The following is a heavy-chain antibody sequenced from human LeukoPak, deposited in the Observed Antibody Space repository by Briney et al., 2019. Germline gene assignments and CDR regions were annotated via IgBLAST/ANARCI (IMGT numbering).Heavy chain of an antibody. CDR1: GGTFSGYY. V-gene: IGHV4-34*01. D-gene: IGHD2-2*01. J-gene: IGHJ3*02. CDR3: GRGPVVPAAMSLFDI. CDR2: INHSGST. Sequence: SETLSLTCAVYGGTFSGYYWSWIRQPPGKGLEWIGEINHSGSTNYNPSLKSRVTISVDTSKNQFSLKLSSVTAADTAVYYCGRGPVVPAAMSLFDIWGQGTMVTVSS.